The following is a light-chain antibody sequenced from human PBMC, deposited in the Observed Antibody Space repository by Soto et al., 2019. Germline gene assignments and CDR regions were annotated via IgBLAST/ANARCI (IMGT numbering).Light chain of an antibody. CDR3: LLPYSDAWV. Sequence: QAVVTQETSMSVSPGGTVTLTCGSSTGTVTSGHFPYWFQQKPGQAPRTLIYDTSNKQSWTPARFSGSLLGGKAALTLSGAQPEDEADYYCLLPYSDAWVFGGGTQLTVL. J-gene: IGLJ3*02. V-gene: IGLV7-46*01. CDR1: TGTVTSGHF. CDR2: DTS.